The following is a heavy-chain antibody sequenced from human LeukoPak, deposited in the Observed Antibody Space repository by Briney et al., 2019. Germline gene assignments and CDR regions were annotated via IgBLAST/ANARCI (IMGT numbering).Heavy chain of an antibody. J-gene: IGHJ4*02. CDR1: GFTVSSNY. Sequence: GGSLRLSCAASGFTVSSNYMSWVRQAPGKGLEWVSVIYSGGKTFYADSVKGRFTISRDNSKNTLYLQMNSLRAEDTAVCYCARDLVDYWGQGTLVTVSS. V-gene: IGHV3-53*01. D-gene: IGHD2-21*01. CDR2: IYSGGKT. CDR3: ARDLVDY.